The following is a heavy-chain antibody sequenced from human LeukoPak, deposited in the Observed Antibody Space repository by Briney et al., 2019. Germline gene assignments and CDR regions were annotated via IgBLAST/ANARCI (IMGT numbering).Heavy chain of an antibody. CDR2: IYYSGST. J-gene: IGHJ4*02. V-gene: IGHV4-59*01. CDR1: GASITSFY. CDR3: ASRSSTWSGYQDTLYYFDS. Sequence: PSETLSPTCTVSGASITSFYWSWIRQPAGKGLEWIGHIYYSGSTNYNPSLKSRVTISVDTSKNQFSLKLSSVTAADTAVYYCASRSSTWSGYQDTLYYFDSWGQGTLVTVSS. D-gene: IGHD3-3*01.